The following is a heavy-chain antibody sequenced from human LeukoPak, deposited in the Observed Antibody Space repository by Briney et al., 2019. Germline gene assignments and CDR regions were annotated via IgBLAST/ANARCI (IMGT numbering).Heavy chain of an antibody. D-gene: IGHD2-15*01. CDR1: GFTFSSYT. J-gene: IGHJ5*01. CDR2: ISSSSIYI. Sequence: GGSLRLSCAASGFTFSSYTMNWVRQAPGKGLEWVSSISSSSIYIYYADSLKGRFTISRDNAKNSIYLQMNSLRAEDAAVSYCASRYCSVGSCYDWFDSWGQGTLVTVSS. V-gene: IGHV3-21*01. CDR3: ASRYCSVGSCYDWFDS.